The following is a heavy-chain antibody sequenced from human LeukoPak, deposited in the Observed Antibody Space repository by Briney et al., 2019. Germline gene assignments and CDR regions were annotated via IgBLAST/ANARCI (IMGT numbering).Heavy chain of an antibody. D-gene: IGHD6-19*01. Sequence: SETLSLTCTVSGGSISSSSYYWGWIRQPPGKGLEWIGSIYYSGSTYYNPSLKSRVTISVDTSKNQFSLKLSSVTAADTAVYYCARETSLAGFASGLGFNYWGQGILVTVSS. CDR1: GGSISSSSYY. CDR3: ARETSLAGFASGLGFNY. CDR2: IYYSGST. V-gene: IGHV4-39*07. J-gene: IGHJ4*02.